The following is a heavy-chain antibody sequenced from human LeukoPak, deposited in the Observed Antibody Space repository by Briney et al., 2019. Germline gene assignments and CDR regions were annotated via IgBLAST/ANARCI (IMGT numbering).Heavy chain of an antibody. J-gene: IGHJ1*01. D-gene: IGHD6-19*01. CDR3: ARSSGYSSGWYDLYFQH. CDR1: GGSISSSNW. V-gene: IGHV4-4*02. CDR2: IYHSGST. Sequence: SETLSLTCAVSGGSISSSNWWSWVHQPPGKGLEWIGEIYHSGSTNYNPSLMSRVTISVDKSKNQFSLKLSSVTAADTAVYYCARSSGYSSGWYDLYFQHWGQGTLVTVSS.